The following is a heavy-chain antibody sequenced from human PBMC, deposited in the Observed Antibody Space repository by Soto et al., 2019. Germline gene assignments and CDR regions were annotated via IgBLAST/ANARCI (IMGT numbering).Heavy chain of an antibody. CDR2: INPSGGST. Sequence: ASVKVSCKASGYTFTGYYMHWVRQAPGQGLEWMGIINPSGGSTRVAQKFQGRVTMTRDTSTSTVSMDLSSLRSEDTAVYYCARDLGGSENSWGQGTLVTVSS. D-gene: IGHD3-10*01. CDR3: ARDLGGSENS. CDR1: GYTFTGYY. J-gene: IGHJ4*02. V-gene: IGHV1-46*03.